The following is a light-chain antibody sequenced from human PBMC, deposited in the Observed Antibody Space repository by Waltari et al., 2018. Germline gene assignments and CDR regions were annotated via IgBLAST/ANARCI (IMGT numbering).Light chain of an antibody. J-gene: IGLJ3*02. CDR3: QSYDSSNPWV. CDR1: SGSIASNY. CDR2: EGN. V-gene: IGLV6-57*01. Sequence: NFMLTQPHSVSESPGKTVTISCTRSSGSIASNYVQWYQQRPGSSPPPVSYEGNQRPPGVPDRFSGSIDSSSNSASLTISGLKTEDEADYYCQSYDSSNPWVFGGGTKLTVL.